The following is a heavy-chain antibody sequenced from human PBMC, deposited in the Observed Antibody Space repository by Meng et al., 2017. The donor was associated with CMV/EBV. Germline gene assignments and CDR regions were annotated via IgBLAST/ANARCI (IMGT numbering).Heavy chain of an antibody. CDR1: RFTVSSYY. V-gene: IGHV3-66*02. D-gene: IGHD4-17*01. J-gene: IGHJ4*02. CDR3: ARDGPYGDPLHY. Sequence: GESLKISCAASRFTVSSYYMSWVRQAPGKGLEWVSVIYSGGSTYYAGSVKGRFTISRDNSKNTLYLQMNSLRAEDTAVYYCARDGPYGDPLHYWGQGTLVTVSS. CDR2: IYSGGST.